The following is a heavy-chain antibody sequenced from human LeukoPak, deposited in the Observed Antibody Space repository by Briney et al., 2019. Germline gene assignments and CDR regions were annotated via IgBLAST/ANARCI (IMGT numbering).Heavy chain of an antibody. Sequence: GGSLRLSCAASGFTFRTSGMSWVRQAPGKGLEWVASISEGENEKYYVDSVKGRFTISRDNGKNSLYLQINNLRAEDTAVYFCARDFTGWELPNRFDPWGQGTLVTVSS. CDR3: ARDFTGWELPNRFDP. J-gene: IGHJ5*02. CDR1: GFTFRTSG. D-gene: IGHD1-26*01. CDR2: ISEGENEK. V-gene: IGHV3-7*01.